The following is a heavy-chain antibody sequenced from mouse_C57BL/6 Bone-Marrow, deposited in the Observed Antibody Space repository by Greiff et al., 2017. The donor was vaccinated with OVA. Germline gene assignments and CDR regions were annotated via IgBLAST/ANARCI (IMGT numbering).Heavy chain of an antibody. J-gene: IGHJ2*01. Sequence: QVQLQQSGPELVKPGASVKISCKASGYAFSSSWMNWVKQRPGKGFEWIGRIYPGDGDTNYNGKFKGKATLTADKSSSTAYMQLSSLTSEDSAVYFCARNFFDYWGQGTTLTVSS. CDR3: ARNFFDY. CDR1: GYAFSSSW. V-gene: IGHV1-82*01. CDR2: IYPGDGDT.